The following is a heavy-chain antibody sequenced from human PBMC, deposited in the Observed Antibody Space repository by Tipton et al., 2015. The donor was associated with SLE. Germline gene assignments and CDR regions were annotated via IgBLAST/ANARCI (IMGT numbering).Heavy chain of an antibody. J-gene: IGHJ6*02. CDR2: INSDGSST. D-gene: IGHD4-17*01. Sequence: GSLRLSCAASGFTFSTYWMHWVRQVPGKGLVWVSRINSDGSSTNYADSVKGRFTISRDNAKNTLYLQMNSLRAEDTAVYYCASLMITVTTDYYYYGMDVWGQGIAVTVSS. CDR1: GFTFSTYW. V-gene: IGHV3-74*01. CDR3: ASLMITVTTDYYYYGMDV.